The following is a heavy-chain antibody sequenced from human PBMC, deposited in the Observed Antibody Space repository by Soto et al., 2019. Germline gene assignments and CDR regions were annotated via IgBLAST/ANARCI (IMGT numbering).Heavy chain of an antibody. CDR2: ISYDGSNK. V-gene: IGHV3-30-3*01. D-gene: IGHD3-9*01. Sequence: GGSLRLSCAASGFTISSYAMHWVRQAPGKGLEWVAVISYDGSNKYYADSVKGRFTISRDNSKNTLYLQMNSLRAEDTAVYYCARDTDILTGYLYYYYGMDVWGQGTTVTVSS. CDR3: ARDTDILTGYLYYYYGMDV. CDR1: GFTISSYA. J-gene: IGHJ6*02.